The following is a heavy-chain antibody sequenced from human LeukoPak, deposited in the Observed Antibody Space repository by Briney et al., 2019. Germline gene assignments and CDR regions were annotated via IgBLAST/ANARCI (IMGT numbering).Heavy chain of an antibody. V-gene: IGHV3-21*01. CDR3: ARDLAPIAARNY. J-gene: IGHJ4*02. Sequence: GGSLRLSCAASGFTFSSYSMNWVRQAPGKGLEWVSSISSSSSYIYYADSVKGRFTISRDNAKNSLYLQMNSLRAEDTAVYYCARDLAPIAARNYWSQGTLVTVSS. D-gene: IGHD6-6*01. CDR2: ISSSSSYI. CDR1: GFTFSSYS.